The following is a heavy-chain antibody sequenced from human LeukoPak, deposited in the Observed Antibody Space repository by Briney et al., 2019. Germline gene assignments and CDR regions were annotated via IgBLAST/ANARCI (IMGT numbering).Heavy chain of an antibody. J-gene: IGHJ4*02. CDR2: IRYDGSNK. CDR3: AKDDQYQLHCDY. D-gene: IGHD2-2*01. V-gene: IGHV3-30*02. CDR1: GFTFSSYG. Sequence: PGGSLRLSCAASGFTFSSYGMHWVRQAPGKGLEWVAFIRYDGSNKYYADSVKGRFPISRDNSKNTLYLQMNSLRAEDTAVYYCAKDDQYQLHCDYWGQGTLVTVSS.